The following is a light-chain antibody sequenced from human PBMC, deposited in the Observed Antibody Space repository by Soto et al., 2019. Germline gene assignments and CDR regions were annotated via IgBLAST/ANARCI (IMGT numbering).Light chain of an antibody. V-gene: IGKV3-20*01. CDR1: QSVSSNY. Sequence: IALTQSLGTLALSPWERAFLSCNASQSVSSNYLAWFQQKPGQAPRLLISGASTTATGIPDRFSGSGSGTDFTLTISRLEPEDFAVYYCQQFSSYPLTFGGGTKVDI. CDR3: QQFSSYPLT. CDR2: GAS. J-gene: IGKJ4*01.